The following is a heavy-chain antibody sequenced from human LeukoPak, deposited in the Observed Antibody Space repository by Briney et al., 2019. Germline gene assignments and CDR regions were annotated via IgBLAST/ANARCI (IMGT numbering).Heavy chain of an antibody. CDR3: AKDYEPLVGVHRWGDWFDP. CDR2: INSDGSTI. D-gene: IGHD1-26*01. CDR1: GFTFSSNW. Sequence: GGSLRLSCAASGFTFSSNWMNWVRQAPGKGLVWVSRINSDGSTITYADSVKGRFTISRDNAKNTLYLQMNSLRAEDTAVYYCAKDYEPLVGVHRWGDWFDPWGQGTLVTVSS. J-gene: IGHJ5*02. V-gene: IGHV3-74*01.